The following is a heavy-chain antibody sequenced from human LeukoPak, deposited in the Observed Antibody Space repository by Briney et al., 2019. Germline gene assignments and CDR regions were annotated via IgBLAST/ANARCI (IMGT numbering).Heavy chain of an antibody. J-gene: IGHJ3*02. Sequence: GGSLRLSCAASGFTFSSYNVNWVRQAPGKGLEWVSSISGRSDYIYYADSLKGRFTISRDSAKNSLYLQMNSLRAEDTAVYYCARARGYSGDDSYDIWGQGTMVTVSS. CDR3: ARARGYSGDDSYDI. CDR2: ISGRSDYI. CDR1: GFTFSSYN. V-gene: IGHV3-21*01. D-gene: IGHD5-12*01.